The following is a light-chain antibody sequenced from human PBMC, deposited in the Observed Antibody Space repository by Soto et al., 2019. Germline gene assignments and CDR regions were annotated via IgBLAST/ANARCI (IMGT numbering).Light chain of an antibody. CDR1: SSDIGGLYNY. CDR2: DVN. V-gene: IGLV2-14*03. CDR3: SAYSSGATHVV. J-gene: IGLJ2*01. Sequence: QSVLTQPASVSGSPGQSITISCTGTSSDIGGLYNYVSWYQQHPGKAPKLLIYDVNDRPSGVSDRFSGSKSGNTASLTISGIQAEDEADYFCSAYSSGATHVVFGGGTKLTVL.